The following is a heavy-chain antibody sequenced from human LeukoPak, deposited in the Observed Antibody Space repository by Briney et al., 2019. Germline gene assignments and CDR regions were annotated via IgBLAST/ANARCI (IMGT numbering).Heavy chain of an antibody. Sequence: GESLKISCKDSGYSFTSSWIGWVRQMPGKGLEWMAIIYPGDSDVRYSPSFQGQVTISADKSINTAYLQWSSLKASDTAMYYCARRDYGGNSYFDYWGQGTLVTVSS. D-gene: IGHD4-23*01. CDR2: IYPGDSDV. V-gene: IGHV5-51*01. CDR3: ARRDYGGNSYFDY. J-gene: IGHJ4*02. CDR1: GYSFTSSW.